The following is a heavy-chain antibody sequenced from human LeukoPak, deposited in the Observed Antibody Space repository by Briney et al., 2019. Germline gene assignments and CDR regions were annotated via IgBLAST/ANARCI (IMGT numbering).Heavy chain of an antibody. J-gene: IGHJ4*02. CDR3: TTGDDGGSDLTDY. D-gene: IGHD1-26*01. Sequence: KPGGSLRLSCAASGFTFSNAWMSWVSQAPGKGLEWVGRIKSKTAGGATDYAAPVKGRFTMSRDDSIHTLYLQMNSLKTEDTAVYYCTTGDDGGSDLTDYWGQGTLVTVS. CDR2: IKSKTAGGAT. V-gene: IGHV3-15*01. CDR1: GFTFSNAW.